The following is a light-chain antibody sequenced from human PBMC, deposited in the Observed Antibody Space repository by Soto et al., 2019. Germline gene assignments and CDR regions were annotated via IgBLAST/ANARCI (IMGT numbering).Light chain of an antibody. CDR1: QSVSSY. CDR3: QQRSNWPPVYT. J-gene: IGKJ2*01. Sequence: EIVLTQSPATLSLSPGERATLSCRASQSVSSYLAWYQQKPGQAPRLLIYDASNRATGIPARFSGSGSGTDFTLTISIPEPEDFVVYYCQQRSNWPPVYTFGQGTKLEIK. V-gene: IGKV3-11*01. CDR2: DAS.